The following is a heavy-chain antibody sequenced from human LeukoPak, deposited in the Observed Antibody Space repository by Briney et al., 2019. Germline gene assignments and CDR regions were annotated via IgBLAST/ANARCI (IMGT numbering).Heavy chain of an antibody. CDR3: ARGRGSHGDYYYYGMDV. CDR1: GFTFSSYA. J-gene: IGHJ6*02. D-gene: IGHD1-26*01. V-gene: IGHV1-69*01. Sequence: PGRSLRLSCAASGFTFSSYAISWVRQAPGQGLEWMGGIIPIFGTANYAQKFQGRVTITADESTSTAYMELSSLRSEDTAVYYCARGRGSHGDYYYYGMDVWGQGTTVTVSS. CDR2: IIPIFGTA.